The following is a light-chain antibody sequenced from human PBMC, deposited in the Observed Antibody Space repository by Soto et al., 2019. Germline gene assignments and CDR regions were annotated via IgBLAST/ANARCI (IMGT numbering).Light chain of an antibody. Sequence: EIVLTQSPGTLSLSPGERATLSCRASQSVTGSYLAWYQQKPGQAPRLLIYAASNRATGIPDRFSGGGSGTDFTLTISRLEPEDFAVYYCLQYGTSRTFGQGTKVEIK. CDR3: LQYGTSRT. J-gene: IGKJ1*01. CDR1: QSVTGSY. CDR2: AAS. V-gene: IGKV3-20*01.